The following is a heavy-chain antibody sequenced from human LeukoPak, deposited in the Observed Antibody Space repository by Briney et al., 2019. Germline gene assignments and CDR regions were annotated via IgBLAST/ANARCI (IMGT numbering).Heavy chain of an antibody. CDR1: GFNFSYYG. D-gene: IGHD2/OR15-2a*01. J-gene: IGHJ4*02. CDR3: AKDNSRGTFFFDY. CDR2: IRYDGSNT. V-gene: IGHV3-30*02. Sequence: PGGSLRLSCAASGFNFSYYGMHWVRQTPGKGLDWVTFIRYDGSNTYYADSVKGRFTISRDNSKNTLYLQMSSLRADDTAVYYCAKDNSRGTFFFDYWGQGILVTVSS.